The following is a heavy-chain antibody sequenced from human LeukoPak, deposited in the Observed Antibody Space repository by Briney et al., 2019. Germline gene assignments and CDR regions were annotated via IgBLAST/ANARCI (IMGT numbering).Heavy chain of an antibody. V-gene: IGHV4-38-2*02. CDR3: ARARVGNQFDP. D-gene: IGHD1-14*01. CDR2: MYHSGST. CDR1: NYSISTDYY. J-gene: IGHJ5*02. Sequence: SETLSLTCSVSNYSISTDYYWGWIRQPPGKGLEWIGTMYHSGSTNYNPSLKSRVTISVDTSKNQFSLKLSSVTAADTAVYYCARARVGNQFDPWGQGTLVTVSS.